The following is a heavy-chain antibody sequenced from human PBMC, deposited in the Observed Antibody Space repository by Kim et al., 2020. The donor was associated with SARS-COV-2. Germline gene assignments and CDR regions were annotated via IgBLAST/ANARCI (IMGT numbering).Heavy chain of an antibody. V-gene: IGHV1-18*04. CDR3: AREQEHRWELQRKLDY. CDR2: ISAYNGNT. J-gene: IGHJ4*02. D-gene: IGHD1-26*01. CDR1: GYTFTSYG. Sequence: ASVKVSCKASGYTFTSYGISWVRQAPGQGLEWMGWISAYNGNTNYAQKLQGRVTMTTDTSTSTAYMELRSLRSDDTAVYYCAREQEHRWELQRKLDYWGQGTLVTVSS.